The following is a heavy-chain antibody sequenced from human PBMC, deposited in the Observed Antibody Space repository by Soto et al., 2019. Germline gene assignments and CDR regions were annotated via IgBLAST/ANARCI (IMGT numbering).Heavy chain of an antibody. CDR1: GGSISSGDYS. CDR2: IYYSGST. V-gene: IGHV4-30-2*01. CDR3: ARVPDR. J-gene: IGHJ5*02. D-gene: IGHD2-2*01. Sequence: PSETLSLTCTVSGGSISSGDYSWSWIRQPPGKGLEWIGYIYYSGSTSYNPSLKSRVTISVDRSKNQFSLKLSSVTAADTAVYYCARVPDRWGQGTLVTVSS.